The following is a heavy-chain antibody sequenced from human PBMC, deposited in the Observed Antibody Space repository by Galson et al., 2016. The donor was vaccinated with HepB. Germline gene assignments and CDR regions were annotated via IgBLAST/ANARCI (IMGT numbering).Heavy chain of an antibody. CDR1: GGSISSYY. V-gene: IGHV4-59*01. Sequence: LSLTCTVSGGSISSYYWSWIRQSPGRGLEWIGYIYFSGNTNYNPSLKSRVTISADTSKNQLSLKIKSVTAVDTAVYYCARAFCYGSGSSYPCMDVWGQGTTVTVSS. CDR2: IYFSGNT. D-gene: IGHD3-10*01. J-gene: IGHJ6*02. CDR3: ARAFCYGSGSSYPCMDV.